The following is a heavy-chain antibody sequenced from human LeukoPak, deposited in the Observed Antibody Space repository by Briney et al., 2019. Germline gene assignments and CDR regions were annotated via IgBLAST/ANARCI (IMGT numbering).Heavy chain of an antibody. V-gene: IGHV3-7*01. J-gene: IGHJ6*03. CDR1: GFTFSYYW. CDR3: AKGRTYGSGSFYMDD. CDR2: IKQDGSEK. Sequence: GGSLRLSCAASGFTFSYYWINWVRQAPGKGLEWVASIKQDGSEKYYVDSVKGRFTISRDNSKNTVYLQMDSLRAEDTAVYYCAKGRTYGSGSFYMDDWGEGTTVTVSS. D-gene: IGHD3-10*01.